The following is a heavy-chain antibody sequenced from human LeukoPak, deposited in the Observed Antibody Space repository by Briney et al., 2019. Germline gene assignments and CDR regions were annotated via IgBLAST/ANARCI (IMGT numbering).Heavy chain of an antibody. CDR3: AREDYYYYMDV. CDR1: GGSISSHY. V-gene: IGHV4-59*11. J-gene: IGHJ6*03. Sequence: PSETLSLTCTVSGGSISSHYWSWIRQPPGKGLEWIGYIYYSGSTNYNPSLKSRVTISVGTSKNQFSLKLSSVTAADTAVYYCAREDYYYYMDVWGKGTTVTVSS. CDR2: IYYSGST.